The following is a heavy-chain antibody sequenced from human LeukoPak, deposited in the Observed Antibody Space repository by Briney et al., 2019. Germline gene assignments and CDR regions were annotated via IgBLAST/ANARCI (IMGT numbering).Heavy chain of an antibody. CDR2: IYYSGST. Sequence: PSETLSLTCTVSGGSISSGGYYWTWIRQHPGKGLEWIGYIYYSGSTYYNPSLKSRVTISVDMSKNQFSLKLSSVTAADTAVYYCAKDKRSGLDVWGQGTTVTVSS. CDR1: GGSISSGGYY. J-gene: IGHJ6*02. V-gene: IGHV4-31*03. CDR3: AKDKRSGLDV.